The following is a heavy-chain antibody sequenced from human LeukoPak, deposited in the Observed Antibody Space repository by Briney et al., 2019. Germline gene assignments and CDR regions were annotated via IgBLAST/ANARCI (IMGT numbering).Heavy chain of an antibody. D-gene: IGHD3-22*01. CDR1: GDSVSSNSAS. V-gene: IGHV6-1*01. CDR3: ARRDTLEFSRDYYDSSGYSLSRNDAFDI. J-gene: IGHJ3*02. CDR2: TYYTSKWFN. Sequence: SQTLSLTCAISGDSVSSNSASWHWIRQSPSRGLQWLGRTYYTSKWFNDYAVSLKSRITINPDTSKNQFSLQLNSVTPEDTAVYYCARRDTLEFSRDYYDSSGYSLSRNDAFDIWGQGTMVTVSS.